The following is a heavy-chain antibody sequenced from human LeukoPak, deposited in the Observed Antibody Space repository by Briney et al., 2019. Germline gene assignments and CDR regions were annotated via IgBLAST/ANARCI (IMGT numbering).Heavy chain of an antibody. J-gene: IGHJ4*02. CDR2: ISSSGSTI. D-gene: IGHD3-22*01. Sequence: PGGSLRLSCAASGFTFSSYEMNWVRQAPGKGLEWVSYISSSGSTIYYADSVKGRFTISRDNAKNSLYLQMNSLRAEDTAVYYCAIWYDSSDWADSWGQGTLVTVSS. CDR1: GFTFSSYE. V-gene: IGHV3-48*03. CDR3: AIWYDSSDWADS.